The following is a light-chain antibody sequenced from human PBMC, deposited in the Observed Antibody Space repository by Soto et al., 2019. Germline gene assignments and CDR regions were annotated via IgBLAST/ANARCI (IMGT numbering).Light chain of an antibody. Sequence: QSVLTQPASVSGSPGQSITISCTGTSSDVGGYNYVSWYQQHPGKAPKLMIYEVSNRPSGVSNRFSGSKSDNTAPLTISGLQAEDEADYYCSSYTSSSLYVFGTGTKLTVL. CDR3: SSYTSSSLYV. CDR2: EVS. CDR1: SSDVGGYNY. V-gene: IGLV2-14*01. J-gene: IGLJ1*01.